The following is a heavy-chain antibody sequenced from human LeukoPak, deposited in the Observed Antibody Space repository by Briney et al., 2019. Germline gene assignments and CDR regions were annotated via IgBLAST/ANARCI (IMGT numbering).Heavy chain of an antibody. Sequence: GGSLRLSCAASGFTFSSYWMHWVRQAPGKGLLWVSCINSDGSSTSYADSVKGRFTISRDNAKNTLYLQMNSLRAVDTAVYYCARRIAAAAAPYYFDYWGQGTLVTVSS. CDR1: GFTFSSYW. D-gene: IGHD6-13*01. CDR2: INSDGSST. CDR3: ARRIAAAAAPYYFDY. J-gene: IGHJ4*02. V-gene: IGHV3-74*01.